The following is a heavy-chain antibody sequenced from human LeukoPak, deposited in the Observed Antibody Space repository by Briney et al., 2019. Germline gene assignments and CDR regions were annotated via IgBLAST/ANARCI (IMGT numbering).Heavy chain of an antibody. CDR1: GGSFSGYY. CDR3: ARDLSRYDFWSGYSQLPWFDP. V-gene: IGHV4-34*01. Sequence: SETLSLTCAVYGGSFSGYYWSRIRQPPGKGLEWIGEINHSGSTNYNPSLKSRVTISVDTSKNQFSLKLSSVTAADTAVYYCARDLSRYDFWSGYSQLPWFDPWGQGTLVTVSS. D-gene: IGHD3-3*01. CDR2: INHSGST. J-gene: IGHJ5*02.